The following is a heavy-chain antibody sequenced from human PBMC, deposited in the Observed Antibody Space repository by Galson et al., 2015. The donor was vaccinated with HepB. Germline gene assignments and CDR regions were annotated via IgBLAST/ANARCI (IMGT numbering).Heavy chain of an antibody. Sequence: SLRLPCAGSGFIFRHHAMAWIRQAPAKGVEWVSGINGRGSTRSYSDAPTGRFPISRDNSKDTVFLQMDNLRAEDTAVYYCVKEGSWFGGDWFDPWGQGALVTVS. D-gene: IGHD3-16*01. CDR3: VKEGSWFGGDWFDP. CDR1: GFIFRHHA. V-gene: IGHV3-23*01. J-gene: IGHJ5*02. CDR2: INGRGSTR.